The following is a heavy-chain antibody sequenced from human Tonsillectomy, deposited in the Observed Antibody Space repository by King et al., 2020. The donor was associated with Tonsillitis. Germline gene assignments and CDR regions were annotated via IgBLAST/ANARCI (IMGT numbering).Heavy chain of an antibody. CDR2: INQDGSQK. J-gene: IGHJ4*02. V-gene: IGHV3-7*03. CDR1: GFTFSRYW. CDR3: AREGPGDYGDYWGY. Sequence: VQLVESGGGLVQPGGSLRLSCAASGFTFSRYWMSWVRQAPGKGLEWVANINQDGSQKWYVDSVRGRFSISRDNARNSLSLQMNGLRAEDTAVYYCAREGPGDYGDYWGYWGQGVLVAVSS. D-gene: IGHD4-17*01.